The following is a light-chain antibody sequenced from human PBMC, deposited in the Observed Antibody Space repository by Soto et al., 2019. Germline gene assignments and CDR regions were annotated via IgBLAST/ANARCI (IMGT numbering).Light chain of an antibody. Sequence: IVLTQSPVTLSLSPGETTTLSCRASQSIRRYLAWYQQEPGQGPRLLIYGASSRATGTPDRFSGSGSGTDFTLTINRLEPEDVALYYCQKYGSSPPKFGQGTKVDIK. CDR1: QSIRRY. V-gene: IGKV3-20*01. CDR3: QKYGSSPPK. CDR2: GAS. J-gene: IGKJ1*01.